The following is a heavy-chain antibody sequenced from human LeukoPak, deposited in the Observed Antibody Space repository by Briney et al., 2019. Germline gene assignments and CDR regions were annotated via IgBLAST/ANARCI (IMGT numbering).Heavy chain of an antibody. V-gene: IGHV4-59*08. J-gene: IGHJ6*03. Sequence: SSETLSLTCTVSGGSINTYYWSWIRQPPGKGLGFIGYIYSSGTTDYNPSLKSRVVISIDTSGSQFSLKMTSVTAADTAVYYCARRGTPYYYYYMDVWGKGTTVTVSS. CDR1: GGSINTYY. CDR2: IYSSGTT. CDR3: ARRGTPYYYYYMDV. D-gene: IGHD3-16*01.